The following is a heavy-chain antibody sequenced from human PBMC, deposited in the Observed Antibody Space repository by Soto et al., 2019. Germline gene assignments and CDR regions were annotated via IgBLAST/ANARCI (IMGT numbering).Heavy chain of an antibody. Sequence: ASVKVSCKASENTFIGYYLHWVRQAPGQGLEWMGWISPYIGDTDSAQKFQGRVTLTRETSTRTVYMELSRLTSDDTAVYYCAWARATPISNHWGERALFTSSS. CDR1: ENTFIGYY. D-gene: IGHD3-3*01. J-gene: IGHJ4*02. CDR3: AWARATPISNH. CDR2: ISPYIGDT. V-gene: IGHV1-2*02.